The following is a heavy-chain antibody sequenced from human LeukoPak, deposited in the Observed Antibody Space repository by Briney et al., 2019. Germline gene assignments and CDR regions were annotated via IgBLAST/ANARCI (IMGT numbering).Heavy chain of an antibody. V-gene: IGHV1-18*01. D-gene: IGHD6-19*01. CDR3: ARAVLAVAGRGGSYYFDY. J-gene: IGHJ4*02. CDR2: ISAYNGNT. CDR1: GYTFTSYG. Sequence: ASVTVSCKASGYTFTSYGISWVRQAPGQGLEWMGWISAYNGNTNYAQKLQGRVTMTTDTSTSTAYMELRSLRSEDTAVYYCARAVLAVAGRGGSYYFDYWGQGTLVTVSS.